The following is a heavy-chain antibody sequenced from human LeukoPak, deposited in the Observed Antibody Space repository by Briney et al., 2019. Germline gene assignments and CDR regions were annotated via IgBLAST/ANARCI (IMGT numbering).Heavy chain of an antibody. CDR3: ARDGGSGWYHYY. J-gene: IGHJ4*02. CDR1: GFTVSSNY. CDR2: IYSGGRT. V-gene: IGHV3-53*01. Sequence: PGGSLRLSCAASGFTVSSNYMSWVRQAPGKGLEWVSVIYSGGRTYYADSVKGRFTIARDNSKNTLYLQMTSLRAEDTAVYYCARDGGSGWYHYYWGQGTLVTGSS. D-gene: IGHD6-19*01.